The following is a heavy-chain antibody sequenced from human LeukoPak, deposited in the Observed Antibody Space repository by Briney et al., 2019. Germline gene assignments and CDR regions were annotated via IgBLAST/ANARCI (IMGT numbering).Heavy chain of an antibody. Sequence: GGSLRLSCAASGFTFDDYTMHWVRQAPGKGLEWVSLISWDGGSTYYADSVKGRFTISRDNSKNSLYLQMNSLRTEDTALYYCAKGGLSNYYYYMDVWGKGTTVTISS. CDR2: ISWDGGST. D-gene: IGHD2-2*01. J-gene: IGHJ6*03. CDR1: GFTFDDYT. V-gene: IGHV3-43*01. CDR3: AKGGLSNYYYYMDV.